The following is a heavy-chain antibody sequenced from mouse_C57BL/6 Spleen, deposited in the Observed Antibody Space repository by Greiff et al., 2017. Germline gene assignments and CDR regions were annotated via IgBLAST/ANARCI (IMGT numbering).Heavy chain of an antibody. CDR2: IDPNSGGT. J-gene: IGHJ2*01. Sequence: QVQLKQPGAELVKPGASVKLSCKASGYTFTSYWMHWVKQRPGRGLEWIGRIDPNSGGTKYNEKFKSKATLTADKPSSTAYMQLSSLTSEDSAVYYCARPVLYFDLGGQGTTRTVAS. V-gene: IGHV1-72*01. CDR1: GYTFTSYW. CDR3: ARPVLYFDL.